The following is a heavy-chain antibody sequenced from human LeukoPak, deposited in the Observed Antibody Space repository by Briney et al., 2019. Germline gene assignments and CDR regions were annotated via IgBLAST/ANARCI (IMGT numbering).Heavy chain of an antibody. V-gene: IGHV3-7*01. D-gene: IGHD1-26*01. Sequence: GGTLRLSCAASGSTFSSYGMSWVRQAPGKGLEWVATIKPDGTEIYYADFVKGRFTISRDNAQNSLYLQMNSLRDEDAAIYFCASMWEGGYWGQGTLVTVSS. J-gene: IGHJ4*02. CDR2: IKPDGTEI. CDR1: GSTFSSYG. CDR3: ASMWEGGY.